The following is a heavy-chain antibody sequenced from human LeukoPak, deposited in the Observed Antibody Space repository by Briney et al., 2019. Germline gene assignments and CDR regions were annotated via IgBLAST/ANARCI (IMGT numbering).Heavy chain of an antibody. CDR3: ASVRQWLVRKYYFDY. Sequence: SETLSLTCAVYGGSFSGYYWSWIRQPPGKGLEWIGEINHSGSTNYNPSLKSRVTISVDTSKNQFSLKLSSVTAADTAVYYCASVRQWLVRKYYFDYWGQGTLVTVSS. J-gene: IGHJ4*02. CDR2: INHSGST. V-gene: IGHV4-34*01. D-gene: IGHD6-19*01. CDR1: GGSFSGYY.